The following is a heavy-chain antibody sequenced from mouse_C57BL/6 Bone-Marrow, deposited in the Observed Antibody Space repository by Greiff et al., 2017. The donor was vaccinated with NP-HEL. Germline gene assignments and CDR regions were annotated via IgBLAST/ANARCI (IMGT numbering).Heavy chain of an antibody. V-gene: IGHV14-4*01. CDR3: TTYYYGSSYWYFDV. D-gene: IGHD1-1*01. CDR2: IDPENGDT. Sequence: VQLQQSGAELVRPGASVKLSCTASGFNIKDDYMHWVKQRPEQGLEWIGLIDPENGDTEYASKFQGKATITADTSSNTAYLQLSSLTSEDTAVYYCTTYYYGSSYWYFDVWGTGTTVTVSS. CDR1: GFNIKDDY. J-gene: IGHJ1*03.